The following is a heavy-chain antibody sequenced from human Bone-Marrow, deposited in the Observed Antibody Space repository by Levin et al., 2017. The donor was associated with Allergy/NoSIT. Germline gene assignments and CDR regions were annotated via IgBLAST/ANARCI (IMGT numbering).Heavy chain of an antibody. CDR1: GYTFTSYY. D-gene: IGHD2-2*01. J-gene: IGHJ6*02. V-gene: IGHV1-46*01. CDR2: INPSGGST. Sequence: ASVKVSCKASGYTFTSYYMHWVRQAPGQGLEWMGIINPSGGSTSYAQKFQGRVTMTRDTSTSTVYMELSSLRSEDTAVYYCARGSDIVVVPAAIEVGAYGMDVWGQGTTVTVSS. CDR3: ARGSDIVVVPAAIEVGAYGMDV.